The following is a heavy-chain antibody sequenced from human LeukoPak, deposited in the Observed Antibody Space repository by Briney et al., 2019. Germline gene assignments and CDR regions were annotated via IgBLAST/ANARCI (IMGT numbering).Heavy chain of an antibody. D-gene: IGHD4-17*01. CDR1: KFTFSDYS. V-gene: IGHV3-21*01. J-gene: IGHJ4*02. Sequence: PGGSLRLSCAASKFTFSDYSMSWVRQAPGKGLEWVSSISSIRNYIYYADSVKGRFTVSRDNSKNTLYLQMNSLRAEDTAVYYCVRVLTVTFDSWGQGTLVTVSS. CDR3: VRVLTVTFDS. CDR2: ISSIRNYI.